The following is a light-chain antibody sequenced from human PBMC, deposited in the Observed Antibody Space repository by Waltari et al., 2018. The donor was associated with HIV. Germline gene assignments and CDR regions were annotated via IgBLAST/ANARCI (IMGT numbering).Light chain of an antibody. J-gene: IGLJ3*02. Sequence: QSVLTQPPSASGTPGQRVTISCSGRSSNIGSNTVNWYQQLPGTAPKLLIYSNKQRPSEVSDRYSVSKSGNSASQAISGLQSEDEADYYCAAWDDSLNGLVFGGGTKLTVL. CDR2: SNK. CDR1: SSNIGSNT. V-gene: IGLV1-44*01. CDR3: AAWDDSLNGLV.